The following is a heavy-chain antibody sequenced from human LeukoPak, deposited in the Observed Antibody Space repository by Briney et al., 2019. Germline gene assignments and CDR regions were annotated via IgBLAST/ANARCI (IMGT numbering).Heavy chain of an antibody. Sequence: SETLSLTCTVSGGSISSSSYYWGWIRQPPGKGLEWIGSIYYSGSTYYNPSLKSRVTISVDTSKNQFSLKLSSVTAADTAVYYCARGGYYYDSSGYHDAFDIWGQGTMVTVSS. CDR1: GGSISSSSYY. D-gene: IGHD3-22*01. J-gene: IGHJ3*02. V-gene: IGHV4-39*07. CDR3: ARGGYYYDSSGYHDAFDI. CDR2: IYYSGST.